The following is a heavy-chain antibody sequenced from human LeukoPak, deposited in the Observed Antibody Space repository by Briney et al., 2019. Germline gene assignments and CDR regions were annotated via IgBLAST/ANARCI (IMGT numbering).Heavy chain of an antibody. Sequence: PGGSLRLSCAASGFTFSSYSMNWVRQAPGKGLEWVSSISSSSSYIYHADSVKGRFTISRDNAKNSLYLQMNSLRAEDTAVYYCARAPVRYFDWLPRSWGQGTLVTVSS. CDR3: ARAPVRYFDWLPRS. V-gene: IGHV3-21*01. CDR1: GFTFSSYS. D-gene: IGHD3-9*01. CDR2: ISSSSSYI. J-gene: IGHJ4*02.